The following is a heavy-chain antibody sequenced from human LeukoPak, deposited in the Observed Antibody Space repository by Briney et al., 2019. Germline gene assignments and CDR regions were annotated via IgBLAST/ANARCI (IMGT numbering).Heavy chain of an antibody. CDR3: ARSGYNRFDY. V-gene: IGHV3-23*01. D-gene: IGHD5-24*01. Sequence: GGSLRLSCAASGFTFSSYAMSWVRQAPGKGLEWVSAFSGSGGGTYYADSVKGRFTISRDNSKNTLYLQMNSLRAEDTAVYYCARSGYNRFDYWGQGTLVTVSS. CDR2: FSGSGGGT. J-gene: IGHJ4*02. CDR1: GFTFSSYA.